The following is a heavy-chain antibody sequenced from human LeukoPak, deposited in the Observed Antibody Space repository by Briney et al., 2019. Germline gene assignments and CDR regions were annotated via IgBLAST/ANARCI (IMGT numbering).Heavy chain of an antibody. CDR3: AELGITLIGGV. J-gene: IGHJ6*04. CDR2: INQDGSEK. CDR1: GFTFSNYW. V-gene: IGHV3-7*01. D-gene: IGHD3-10*02. Sequence: GGSLRLSCAASGFTFSNYWMSWVRQAPGKGLEWVANINQDGSEKYYVDSVKGRLTVFRDNAKKSLYLQMNSLRAEDTAVYYCAELGITLIGGVWGKGTTVTISS.